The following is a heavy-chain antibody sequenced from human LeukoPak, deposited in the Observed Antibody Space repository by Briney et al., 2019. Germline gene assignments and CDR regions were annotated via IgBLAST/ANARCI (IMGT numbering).Heavy chain of an antibody. Sequence: GGSLRLSCAASGFTVSSNYMSWVRQAPGKGLEWVSVIYSGGSTYYADSVKGRFTISRDNSKNTLYLQMNSLRAEGTAVYYCARVQGSGYADYFDYWGQGTLVIVSS. V-gene: IGHV3-53*01. D-gene: IGHD3-22*01. J-gene: IGHJ4*02. CDR2: IYSGGST. CDR1: GFTVSSNY. CDR3: ARVQGSGYADYFDY.